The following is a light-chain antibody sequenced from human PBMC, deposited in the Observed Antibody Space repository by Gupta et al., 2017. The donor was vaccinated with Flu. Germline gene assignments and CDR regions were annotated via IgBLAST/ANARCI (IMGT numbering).Light chain of an antibody. V-gene: IGLV2-14*01. CDR2: DVT. CDR1: SSDIGSYRY. Sequence: SITISCTRTSSDIGSYRYVSWYQQHPGKAPQLLIYDVTNRPSGVSDRFSGSKSGDSASLTISGLQAEDEADYYCSSCTSSTTLVFGGGTRLTVL. CDR3: SSCTSSTTLV. J-gene: IGLJ2*01.